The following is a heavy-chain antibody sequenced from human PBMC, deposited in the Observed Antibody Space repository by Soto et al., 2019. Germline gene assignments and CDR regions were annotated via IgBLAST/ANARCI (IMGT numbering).Heavy chain of an antibody. D-gene: IGHD6-13*01. V-gene: IGHV1-18*01. CDR1: GYTFTSYA. Sequence: QVQLVQSGAEVKKPGASVKVSCKASGYTFTSYAISWVRQAPGQGLEWMGWISAYNGNTNYAQKLQGRVTMTTDTAQSPADMEPRSLRSDDPAGYYCARDAAAGLKGHWGQGTLVTVSS. J-gene: IGHJ4*02. CDR3: ARDAAAGLKGH. CDR2: ISAYNGNT.